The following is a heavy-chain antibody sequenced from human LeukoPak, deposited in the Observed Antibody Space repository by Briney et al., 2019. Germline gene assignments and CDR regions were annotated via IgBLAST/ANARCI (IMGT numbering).Heavy chain of an antibody. Sequence: GRSLRLSCAASGFTFSSYGMHWVRQAPGKGLEWVAVIWYDGSNKYYADSVKGRFTISRDNSKNTLYLQMNSLRAEDTALYYCARGRDSNYAYYFDYWGQGTLVTVSS. V-gene: IGHV3-33*01. CDR3: ARGRDSNYAYYFDY. CDR2: IWYDGSNK. CDR1: GFTFSSYG. J-gene: IGHJ4*02. D-gene: IGHD4-11*01.